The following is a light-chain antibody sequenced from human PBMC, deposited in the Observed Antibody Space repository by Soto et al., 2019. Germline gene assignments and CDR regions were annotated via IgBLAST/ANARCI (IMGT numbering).Light chain of an antibody. J-gene: IGLJ1*01. CDR2: DVT. V-gene: IGLV2-14*01. CDR1: SSDVGGYTY. Sequence: QSALTQPASVSGSPGQSITISCTGTSSDVGGYTYVSWYQVHPGNAPKLVIYDVTYRPSGVSSRFSGSKSGNTASLTISGLQAEDEADYYCSSYTGSSTLEVFGSGTKLTVL. CDR3: SSYTGSSTLEV.